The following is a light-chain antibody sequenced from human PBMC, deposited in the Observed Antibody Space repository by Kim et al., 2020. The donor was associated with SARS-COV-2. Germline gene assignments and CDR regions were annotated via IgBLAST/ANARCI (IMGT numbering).Light chain of an antibody. J-gene: IGKJ4*01. CDR2: DAS. CDR1: QSISRY. V-gene: IGKV3-11*01. Sequence: EVVLTQSPATLSLSPGERATLSCMASQSISRYVAWYQQKPGQAPRLLIYDASNRATGIPARFSGSGSGTDFTLTISSLQSEDFAVYYCQQRNNWPHLTFGGGTKVDIK. CDR3: QQRNNWPHLT.